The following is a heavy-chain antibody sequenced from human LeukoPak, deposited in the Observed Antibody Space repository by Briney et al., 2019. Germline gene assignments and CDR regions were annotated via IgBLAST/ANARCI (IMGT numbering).Heavy chain of an antibody. J-gene: IGHJ6*03. Sequence: GGSLRLSCAASGFTFRSYGMHWVRQAPGKGLEWVAIIRYDGTNKYYADSVKGRFTISRDNSKNTLYLQMNSLRAEDTAVYYCAKVPAGWMDWNYYYYYMDVWGKGTTVTISS. D-gene: IGHD6-19*01. V-gene: IGHV3-30*02. CDR1: GFTFRSYG. CDR3: AKVPAGWMDWNYYYYYMDV. CDR2: IRYDGTNK.